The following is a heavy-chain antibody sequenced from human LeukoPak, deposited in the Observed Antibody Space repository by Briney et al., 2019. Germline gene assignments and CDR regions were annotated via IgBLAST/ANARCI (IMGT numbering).Heavy chain of an antibody. J-gene: IGHJ6*03. CDR2: ILDSGYST. Sequence: GGSLRLSCAASGFTFSSYAMSWVRQAPGKGLEWVSGILDSGYSTYYTNSVKGRFTISRDNSNNTLYLQMNSLRAEDTAVYYCAKLGGHPLHNYYVGVWGKGTTVAVSS. V-gene: IGHV3-23*01. D-gene: IGHD3-16*01. CDR3: AKLGGHPLHNYYVGV. CDR1: GFTFSSYA.